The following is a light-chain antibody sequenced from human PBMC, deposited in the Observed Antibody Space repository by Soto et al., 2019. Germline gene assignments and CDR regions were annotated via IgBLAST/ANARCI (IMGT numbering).Light chain of an antibody. CDR3: GTWDSNLRIVV. CDR2: DNH. V-gene: IGLV1-51*01. J-gene: IGLJ2*01. Sequence: QSVLTQPPSVSAAPGQTVTISCSGSTSNIGNNYVSWFQQLPGTAPKLLIYDNHKRPSGIPDRFSASKSGTSATLAITGLQTGDEADYNCGTWDSNLRIVVFGGGTKLTVL. CDR1: TSNIGNNY.